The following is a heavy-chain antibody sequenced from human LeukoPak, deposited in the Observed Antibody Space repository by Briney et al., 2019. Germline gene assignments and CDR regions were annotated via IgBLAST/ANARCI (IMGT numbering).Heavy chain of an antibody. D-gene: IGHD1-26*01. J-gene: IGHJ1*01. V-gene: IGHV3-21*01. CDR1: GFTFSSYS. CDR2: ISSSSSYI. Sequence: GGSLRLSCAASGFTFSSYSMNWVRQAPGKGLEWVSSISSSSSYIYYADSVKGRFTISRDNAKNSLYLQMNSLRAEDTAVYYCARDKVGATGYFQHWGQGTLVTVSS. CDR3: ARDKVGATGYFQH.